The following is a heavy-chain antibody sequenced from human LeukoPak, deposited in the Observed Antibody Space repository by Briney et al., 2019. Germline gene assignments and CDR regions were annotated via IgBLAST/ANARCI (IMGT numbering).Heavy chain of an antibody. CDR1: GFSFSSYW. D-gene: IGHD6-13*01. V-gene: IGHV3-7*01. Sequence: GGSLRLSCAASGFSFSSYWMSWVRQAQGKGLQWVAKIKQDGSEKNYVDSVKGRFIISRDNAKNSLYLQVNSLRAEDTAVYYCARMDSSSWYFDYWGQGTLVTVSS. J-gene: IGHJ4*02. CDR2: IKQDGSEK. CDR3: ARMDSSSWYFDY.